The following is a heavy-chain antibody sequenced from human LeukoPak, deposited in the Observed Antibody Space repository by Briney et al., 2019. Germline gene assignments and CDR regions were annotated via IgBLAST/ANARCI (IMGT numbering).Heavy chain of an antibody. J-gene: IGHJ4*02. CDR1: GYSFASYW. Sequence: GESLKISCKGSGYSFASYWIGWVRQMPGKGLEWMGIIYPGDSDTRYSPSFQGQVTISADKSISTAYLQWSSPKASDTAMYYCARLEGPQLLGPYYFDYWGQGTLVTVSS. D-gene: IGHD2-2*01. CDR3: ARLEGPQLLGPYYFDY. CDR2: IYPGDSDT. V-gene: IGHV5-51*01.